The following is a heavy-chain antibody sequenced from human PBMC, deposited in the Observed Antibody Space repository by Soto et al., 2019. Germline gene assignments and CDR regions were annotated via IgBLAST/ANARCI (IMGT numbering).Heavy chain of an antibody. CDR3: ARDGLSLEWLAGMDV. J-gene: IGHJ6*02. D-gene: IGHD3-3*01. CDR2: IKQDGSEK. Sequence: GGSTRLACASCRFTFSNYWMIWVRQAQGKGLEWVANIKQDGSEKYYVDSVKGRFTISRDNAKNSLYLQMNSLRAEDTAVYYCARDGLSLEWLAGMDVWGQGTTVTVSS. CDR1: RFTFSNYW. V-gene: IGHV3-7*01.